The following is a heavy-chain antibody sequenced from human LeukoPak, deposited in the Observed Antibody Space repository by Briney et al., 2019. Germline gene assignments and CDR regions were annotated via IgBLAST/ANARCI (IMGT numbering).Heavy chain of an antibody. Sequence: GGSLGLSCAASGFTFSSFWMSWVCQAPGKGLEWVATIKQDGSEIYYVDAVKGRFTISRDNAKNSLFLQMNSLRAEDTAVYYCARAGYSSSWYSRYFDLWGRGTLVTVSS. D-gene: IGHD6-13*01. CDR1: GFTFSSFW. J-gene: IGHJ2*01. CDR3: ARAGYSSSWYSRYFDL. V-gene: IGHV3-7*01. CDR2: IKQDGSEI.